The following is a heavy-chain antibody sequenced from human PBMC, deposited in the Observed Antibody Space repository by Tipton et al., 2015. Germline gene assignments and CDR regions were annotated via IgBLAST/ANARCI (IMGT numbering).Heavy chain of an antibody. CDR1: GYTFTSYG. V-gene: IGHV1-18*01. CDR2: ISTYQGTT. D-gene: IGHD4-23*01. J-gene: IGHJ4*02. CDR3: ARARGRHGGLFGS. Sequence: QLVQSGAEVKKPGASVKVSCKASGYTFTSYGISWVRQAPGQGLEWMGWISTYQGTTNYGQNLQARVTMTTDTSTSTAYMELRSLRSDDTAVYYCARARGRHGGLFGSWGQGTLVTVSS.